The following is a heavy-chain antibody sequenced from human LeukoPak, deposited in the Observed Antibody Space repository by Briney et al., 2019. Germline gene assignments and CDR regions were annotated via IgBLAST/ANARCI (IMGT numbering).Heavy chain of an antibody. J-gene: IGHJ5*02. CDR3: ARALRYFDAGFDP. Sequence: GGSLRLSCAASGFTFSSYGMHWVRQAPGKGLEWVAVISYDGSNKYYADSVKGRFTISRDNSKNTLYLQMNSLRAEDTAVYYCARALRYFDAGFDPWGQGTLVTVSS. CDR2: ISYDGSNK. CDR1: GFTFSSYG. D-gene: IGHD3-9*01. V-gene: IGHV3-30*03.